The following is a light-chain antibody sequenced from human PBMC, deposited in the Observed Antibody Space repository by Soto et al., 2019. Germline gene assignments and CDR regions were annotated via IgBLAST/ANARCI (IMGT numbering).Light chain of an antibody. CDR3: KVGNSSSNHRLYV. CDR2: YDS. CDR1: NIGSKS. J-gene: IGLJ1*01. V-gene: IGLV3-21*04. Sequence: SYELTQPPSVSVAPGKTARITCGGNNIGSKSVHWYQQKPGQAPVLVIYYDSDRPSGIPERFSGSNSGNTATLTISRVEAGDEADYYCKVGNSSSNHRLYVLETGPKVTVL.